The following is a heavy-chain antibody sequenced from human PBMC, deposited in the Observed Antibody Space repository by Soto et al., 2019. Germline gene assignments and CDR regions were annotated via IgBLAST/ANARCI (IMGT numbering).Heavy chain of an antibody. J-gene: IGHJ5*02. Sequence: SETLSLTCTVSGGSISSYYWSWIRPPPGKGLEWIGYIYYSGSTNYDPSLKSRVTISVDTSKNQFSLKLSSVTAADTAVYYCARAKAPLYSSSWYWFDPWGQGTLVTVS. CDR1: GGSISSYY. CDR3: ARAKAPLYSSSWYWFDP. CDR2: IYYSGST. V-gene: IGHV4-59*08. D-gene: IGHD6-13*01.